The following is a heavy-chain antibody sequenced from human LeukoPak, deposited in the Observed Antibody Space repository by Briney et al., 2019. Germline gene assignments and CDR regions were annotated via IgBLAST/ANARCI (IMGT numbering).Heavy chain of an antibody. CDR3: AKGPGVVIMIGVYYFGY. CDR2: ISGSGGST. J-gene: IGHJ4*02. V-gene: IGHV3-23*01. CDR1: GFTFSSYA. D-gene: IGHD3-3*01. Sequence: GGSLRLSCAASGFTFSSYAMSWVRQAPGKGLEWVSAISGSGGSTYYADSVKGRFTISRDNSKNTLYLQMNSLRAEDTAVYYCAKGPGVVIMIGVYYFGYWGQGTLVTVSS.